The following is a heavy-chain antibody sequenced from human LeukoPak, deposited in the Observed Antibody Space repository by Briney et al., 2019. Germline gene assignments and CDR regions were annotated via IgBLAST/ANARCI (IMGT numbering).Heavy chain of an antibody. CDR2: IYTSGST. J-gene: IGHJ5*02. CDR1: GGSISSYY. Sequence: SETLSLTCTVSGGSISSYYWSWIRQPAGKGLEWIGRIYTSGSTNYNPSLKSRVTMSVDTSKNQFSLKLSSVTAADTAVYYCASSYCSSTSCYADWFDPWGQGTLVTVSS. V-gene: IGHV4-4*07. CDR3: ASSYCSSTSCYADWFDP. D-gene: IGHD2-2*01.